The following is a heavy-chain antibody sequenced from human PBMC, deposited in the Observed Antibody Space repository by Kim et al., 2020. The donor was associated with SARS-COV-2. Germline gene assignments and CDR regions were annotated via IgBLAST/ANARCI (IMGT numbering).Heavy chain of an antibody. Sequence: SETLSLTCAVSGGSISSSNWWSWVRQPPGKGLEWIGEIYHSGSTNYNPSLKSRVTISVDKSKNQFSLKLSSVTAADTAVYYCARSSNPEFRGGEGGVRGAFDIWGQGTMVTVSS. CDR2: IYHSGST. D-gene: IGHD3-10*01. CDR1: GGSISSSNW. V-gene: IGHV4-4*02. J-gene: IGHJ3*02. CDR3: ARSSNPEFRGGEGGVRGAFDI.